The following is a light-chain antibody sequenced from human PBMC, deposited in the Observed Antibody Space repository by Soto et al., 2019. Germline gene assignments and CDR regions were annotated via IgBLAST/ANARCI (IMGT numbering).Light chain of an antibody. CDR3: QQYYSYPRT. V-gene: IGKV1-8*01. CDR2: AAY. J-gene: IGKJ1*01. CDR1: QGISSY. Sequence: AIRMTQSPSSFSASTGDRVTITCRASQGISSYLAWYQQKPGKAPKLLIYAAYTLQSGVPSRFSGRGSGTDFTLTISCLQSEDFATYYCQQYYSYPRTFGQGTKVEIK.